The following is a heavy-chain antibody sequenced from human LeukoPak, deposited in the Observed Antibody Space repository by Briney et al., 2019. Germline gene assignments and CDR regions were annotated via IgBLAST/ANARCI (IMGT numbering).Heavy chain of an antibody. D-gene: IGHD3-10*01. V-gene: IGHV3-74*01. J-gene: IGHJ4*02. Sequence: GGSLRLSCAASGFPFSGYWMHWVRQAPGKGLVWVSRIDDDGAGTTYADSVKGRFTISRDNAKNTLYLQMNSLRVEDTAVYYCARGSDYGDYCGQGTLVTVSS. CDR3: ARGSDYGDY. CDR1: GFPFSGYW. CDR2: IDDDGAGT.